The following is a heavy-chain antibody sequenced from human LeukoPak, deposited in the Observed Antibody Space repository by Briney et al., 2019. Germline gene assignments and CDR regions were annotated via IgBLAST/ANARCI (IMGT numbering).Heavy chain of an antibody. J-gene: IGHJ6*02. D-gene: IGHD4-11*01. CDR3: ARDRYSNSFYYYYAMDV. Sequence: PSETLSLTCTVSGGSISSGGYYWSWIRQHPGKGLEWIGYIYYSGNTYYNPSLKSRVTISVDTTKNQFSLKLSSVTAADTAVYYCARDRYSNSFYYYYAMDVWGQGTTVTVSS. V-gene: IGHV4-31*03. CDR1: GGSISSGGYY. CDR2: IYYSGNT.